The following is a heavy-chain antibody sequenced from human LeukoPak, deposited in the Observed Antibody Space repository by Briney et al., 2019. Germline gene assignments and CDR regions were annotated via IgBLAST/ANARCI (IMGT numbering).Heavy chain of an antibody. V-gene: IGHV4-61*02. CDR2: IYTSGST. CDR1: GGSIGSGSYY. J-gene: IGHJ5*02. D-gene: IGHD6-6*01. CDR3: ARPRGAARPHWFDP. Sequence: SETLSLTCTVSGGSIGSGSYYWSWIRQPAGKGLEWIGRIYTSGSTNYNPSLKSRVTISVDTSKNQFSLKLSSVTAADTAVYYCARPRGAARPHWFDPWGQGTLVTVSS.